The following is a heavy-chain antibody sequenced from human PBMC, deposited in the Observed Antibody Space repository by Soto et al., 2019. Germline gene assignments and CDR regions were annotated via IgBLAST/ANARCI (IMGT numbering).Heavy chain of an antibody. CDR3: AKVMVKNWFDP. D-gene: IGHD5-18*01. V-gene: IGHV3-23*01. CDR1: GFTFSSYA. Sequence: PVGSLRLSCAASGFTFSSYAMSWVRQAPGKGLEWVSGISGSGGSTYYADSVKGRFTISRDNSKNTLYLQMNSLRADDTAVYYCAKVMVKNWFDPWGQGTLVTVSS. CDR2: ISGSGGST. J-gene: IGHJ5*02.